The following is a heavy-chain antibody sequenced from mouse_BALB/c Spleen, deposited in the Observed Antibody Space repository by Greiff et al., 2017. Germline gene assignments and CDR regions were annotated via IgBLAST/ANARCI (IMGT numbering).Heavy chain of an antibody. J-gene: IGHJ1*01. CDR2: ISYSGST. Sequence: EVKLEESGPGLVKPSQSLSLTCTVTGYSITSDYAWNWIRQFPGNKLEWMGYISYSGSTSYNPSLKSRISITRDKSKNQFFLQLNSVTTEDTATYYCARWDGNYPNFDVWGAGTTVTVSS. V-gene: IGHV3-2*02. CDR1: GYSITSDYA. D-gene: IGHD2-1*01. CDR3: ARWDGNYPNFDV.